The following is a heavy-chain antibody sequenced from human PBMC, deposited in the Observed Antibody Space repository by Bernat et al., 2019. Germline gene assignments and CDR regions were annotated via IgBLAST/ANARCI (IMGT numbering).Heavy chain of an antibody. V-gene: IGHV4-39*01. J-gene: IGHJ4*02. D-gene: IGHD2-15*01. CDR2: IYYSEST. CDR3: ARGPYCSGGSCSDY. CDR1: GGSISSSSYY. Sequence: QLQLQESGPGLVKPSETLSLTCTVSGGSISSSSYYWGWIRQPPGKGLEWIGNIYYSESTYYNPSLKSRVTISVDTSKNQFSMKLSSVTAADTAVYDCARGPYCSGGSCSDYWGQGTLVTVSS.